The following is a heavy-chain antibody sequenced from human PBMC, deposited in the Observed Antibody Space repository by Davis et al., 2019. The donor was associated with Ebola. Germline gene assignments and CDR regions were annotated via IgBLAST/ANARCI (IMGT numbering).Heavy chain of an antibody. Sequence: ASVKVSCKASGYTFTSYGISWVRQAPGQGLEWMGWISAYNGNTNYAQKLQGRVTMTTDTSTSTAYMELRSLRSDDTAVYYCARLKLLRGVIWPNWFDPWGQGILVTVSS. J-gene: IGHJ5*02. D-gene: IGHD3-10*01. CDR2: ISAYNGNT. CDR3: ARLKLLRGVIWPNWFDP. CDR1: GYTFTSYG. V-gene: IGHV1-18*04.